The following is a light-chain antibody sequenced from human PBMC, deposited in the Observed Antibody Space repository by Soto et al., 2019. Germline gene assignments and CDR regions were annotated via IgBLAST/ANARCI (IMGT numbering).Light chain of an antibody. CDR2: EDN. CDR1: SGSFASNY. Sequence: NFMLTQPHSVSESPGKTVTISCTRSSGSFASNYVQWYQQRPGSAPTTVIYEDNQRPSGVPDRFSGSIDSSSNSASLTISGLRAEDEADYYCQSYDNTPVAVFGGGTQLTVL. V-gene: IGLV6-57*03. J-gene: IGLJ7*01. CDR3: QSYDNTPVAV.